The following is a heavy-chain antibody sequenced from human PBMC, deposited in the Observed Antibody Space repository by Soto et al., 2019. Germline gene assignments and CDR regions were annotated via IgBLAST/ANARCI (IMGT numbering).Heavy chain of an antibody. Sequence: GGSLRLSCEASGFTFSSYGMHWVRQAPGKGLEWVAVISYDGSNKYYADSVKGRFTISRDNSKNTLSLQMNSLRAEDTAVYSCAKDDRSGTYWGAFHYWGQGTLVTVSS. CDR1: GFTFSSYG. CDR2: ISYDGSNK. D-gene: IGHD1-26*01. CDR3: AKDDRSGTYWGAFHY. V-gene: IGHV3-30*18. J-gene: IGHJ4*02.